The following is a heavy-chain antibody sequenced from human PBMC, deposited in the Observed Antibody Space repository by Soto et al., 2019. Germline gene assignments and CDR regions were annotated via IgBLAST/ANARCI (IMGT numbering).Heavy chain of an antibody. CDR3: ARDSFVVVPAATRWGPGNYYYGMDV. J-gene: IGHJ6*02. V-gene: IGHV1-18*01. CDR1: GYTFTSYG. D-gene: IGHD2-2*01. CDR2: ISAYNGNT. Sequence: ASVKVSCKASGYTFTSYGISWVRQAPGQGLEWMGWISAYNGNTNYAQKLQGRVTMTTDTSTSTAYMELRSLRSDDTAVYYCARDSFVVVPAATRWGPGNYYYGMDVWGQGTTVTVSS.